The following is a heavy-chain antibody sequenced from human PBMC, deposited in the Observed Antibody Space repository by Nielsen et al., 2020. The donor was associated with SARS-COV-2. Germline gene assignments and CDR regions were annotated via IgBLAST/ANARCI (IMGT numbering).Heavy chain of an antibody. Sequence: GESLKISCAASGFTFSAFGMHWVRQAPGKGLEWVAVIWHDGSNKFYVDSVKGRFTISRDNSQSTVYLQMSSLRAEDTAVYYCARSPDCSRASCYSFDIWGHGTMVTVSS. CDR3: ARSPDCSRASCYSFDI. J-gene: IGHJ3*02. D-gene: IGHD2-2*01. CDR1: GFTFSAFG. CDR2: IWHDGSNK. V-gene: IGHV3-33*01.